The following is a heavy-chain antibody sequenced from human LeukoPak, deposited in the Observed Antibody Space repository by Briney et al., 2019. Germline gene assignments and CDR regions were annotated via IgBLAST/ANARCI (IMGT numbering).Heavy chain of an antibody. D-gene: IGHD3-10*01. CDR2: INRVASEK. CDR3: VRDGGWYGPDS. CDR1: GFTISFYW. J-gene: IGHJ4*02. V-gene: IGHV3-7*04. Sequence: GSPRLSCAASGFTISFYWMSWVRQAPGKGLEWVANINRVASEKNYVDSVKGRFTISRDNAKNSLYLQMNSVRAEDTAMYYCVRDGGWYGPDSWGQG.